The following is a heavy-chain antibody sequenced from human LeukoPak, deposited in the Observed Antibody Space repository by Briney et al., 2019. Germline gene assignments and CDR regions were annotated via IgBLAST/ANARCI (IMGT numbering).Heavy chain of an antibody. D-gene: IGHD2-2*01. J-gene: IGHJ4*02. CDR3: AKLSRGYIVVVPAAPFDY. CDR2: INGSGGST. Sequence: GGSLRLSCAASGFTFSSYAMSWVRQAPGKGLEWVSAINGSGGSTYYADSVKGRFTISRDNSKNTLYLQMNSLRAEDTAVYYCAKLSRGYIVVVPAAPFDYWGQGTLVTVSS. CDR1: GFTFSSYA. V-gene: IGHV3-23*01.